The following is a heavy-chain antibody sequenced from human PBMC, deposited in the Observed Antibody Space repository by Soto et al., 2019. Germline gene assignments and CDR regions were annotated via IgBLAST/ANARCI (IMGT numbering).Heavy chain of an antibody. CDR2: IIPAFGTT. J-gene: IGHJ4*02. V-gene: IGHV1-69*18. CDR3: ARDGGFGAFKY. D-gene: IGHD3-10*01. Sequence: QVQLVQSGAELKKPGSSVKVSCKASGDTFSGYPINWVRQAPGEGLEWMGRIIPAFGTTNDAQRFEGRVTFTADESTNTAYMELRGLVSEDTAVYYCARDGGFGAFKYWGPGTLVTVSS. CDR1: GDTFSGYP.